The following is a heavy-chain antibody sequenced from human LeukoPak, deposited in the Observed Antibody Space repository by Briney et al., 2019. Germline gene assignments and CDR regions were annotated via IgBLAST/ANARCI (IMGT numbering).Heavy chain of an antibody. D-gene: IGHD5-12*01. CDR3: ASSFRGATYYYYYMDV. CDR2: ISVYNGNT. V-gene: IGHV1-18*01. J-gene: IGHJ6*03. Sequence: ASVKVSCKASGYTSTIYGINWVRQAPGQGLEWVGWISVYNGNTEYGQNFQGRVTMTTETSTSTAYMELRSLRSEDTAVYYCASSFRGATYYYYYMDVWGKGTTVTVSS. CDR1: GYTSTIYG.